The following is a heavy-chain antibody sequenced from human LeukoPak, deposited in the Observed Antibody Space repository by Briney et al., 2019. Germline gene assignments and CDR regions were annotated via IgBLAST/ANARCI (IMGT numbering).Heavy chain of an antibody. J-gene: IGHJ6*03. Sequence: GGSLRLSCAASGFTFSSYAMHWVRQAPGKGLEYVSAISSNGGSTYYANSVKGRFTISRDNSKNTLYLQVGSLRAEDMAVYYCARGLYGGNSGYYYYMDVWGKGTTVTVSS. D-gene: IGHD4-23*01. CDR1: GFTFSSYA. V-gene: IGHV3-64*01. CDR2: ISSNGGST. CDR3: ARGLYGGNSGYYYYMDV.